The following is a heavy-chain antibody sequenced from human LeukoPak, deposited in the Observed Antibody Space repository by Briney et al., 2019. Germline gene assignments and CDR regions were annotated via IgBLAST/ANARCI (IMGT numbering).Heavy chain of an antibody. CDR3: AKVGRSSWYAGFDY. Sequence: GGSLRLSCAASGFTFSSYGMHWVRQAPGKGLEWVAFIRYDGSNKYYADSVKGRFTISRDNSKNTLYLQMNSLRAEDTAVYYCAKVGRSSWYAGFDYWGQGTLVTVSS. CDR2: IRYDGSNK. D-gene: IGHD6-13*01. V-gene: IGHV3-30*02. J-gene: IGHJ4*02. CDR1: GFTFSSYG.